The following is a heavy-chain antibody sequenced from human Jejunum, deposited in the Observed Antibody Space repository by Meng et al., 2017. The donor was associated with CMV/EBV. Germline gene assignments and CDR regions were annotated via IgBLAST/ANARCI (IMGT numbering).Heavy chain of an antibody. D-gene: IGHD2-2*01. CDR3: ARDMCTTTSCYGGLNYYYYAMDV. J-gene: IGHJ6*02. CDR2: VSSGSGYI. Sequence: MHWVRQAPGKGLELFSSVSSGSGYISYADAVKGRFTISRDNAKNSLYLQMNSLRAEDTAMYFCARDMCTTTSCYGGLNYYYYAMDVWGQGTTVTVSS. V-gene: IGHV3-21*06.